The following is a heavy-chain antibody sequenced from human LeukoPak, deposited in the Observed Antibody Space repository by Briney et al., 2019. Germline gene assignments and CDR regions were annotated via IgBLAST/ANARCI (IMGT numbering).Heavy chain of an antibody. CDR1: GYTFSSYG. CDR2: ISANNGNT. D-gene: IGHD3-9*01. Sequence: ASVKVSCKASGYTFSSYGISWVRQPPGQGLEWMGWISANNGNTNYAQKFQGRVTMTTDTPTSTAYMELRSLRSDDTAVYYCARTGSTYYYYYGMDVWGQGTTVTVSS. CDR3: ARTGSTYYYYYGMDV. V-gene: IGHV1-18*01. J-gene: IGHJ6*02.